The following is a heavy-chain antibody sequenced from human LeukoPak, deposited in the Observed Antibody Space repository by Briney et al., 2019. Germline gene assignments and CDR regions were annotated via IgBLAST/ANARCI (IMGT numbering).Heavy chain of an antibody. V-gene: IGHV3-53*01. CDR3: ARVKVAVAGIGWFDP. D-gene: IGHD6-13*01. J-gene: IGHJ5*02. Sequence: GGSLRLSCVASGFTVRSNYMSWVRQAPGRGLEWVSVVYSGGTTYYADSVKGRFTISRDNSKNTLYLQMNSLRAEDTAVYYCARVKVAVAGIGWFDPWGQGSLVTVSS. CDR1: GFTVRSNY. CDR2: VYSGGTT.